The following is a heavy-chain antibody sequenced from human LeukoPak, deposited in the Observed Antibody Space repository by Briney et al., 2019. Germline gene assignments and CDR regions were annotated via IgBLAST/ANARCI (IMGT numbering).Heavy chain of an antibody. V-gene: IGHV1-69*13. CDR1: GSTFNSYV. CDR2: IIPIFGTT. Sequence: SVKVSCKASGSTFNSYVIDWVRQAPGQGLEWMGGIIPIFGTTNYAQRFQGRVTITADQSTNTAYMELSSLTSEDTAFYYCARQSSGGAIYAHWGQGTPVTVSS. J-gene: IGHJ4*02. CDR3: ARQSSGGAIYAH. D-gene: IGHD3-16*01.